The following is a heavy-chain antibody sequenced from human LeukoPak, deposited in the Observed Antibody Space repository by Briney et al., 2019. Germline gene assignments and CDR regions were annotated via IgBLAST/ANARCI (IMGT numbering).Heavy chain of an antibody. CDR2: IYHSGST. CDR1: GYSISSGYY. Sequence: SETLSLTCTVSGYSISSGYYWGWIRQPPGKALEWIGSIYHSGSTYYNPSLKSRVTISVDTSKNQFSLKLSSVTAADTAVFYCARQEVTGYYDYWGQGTLVTVSS. J-gene: IGHJ4*02. V-gene: IGHV4-38-2*02. CDR3: ARQEVTGYYDY. D-gene: IGHD3-9*01.